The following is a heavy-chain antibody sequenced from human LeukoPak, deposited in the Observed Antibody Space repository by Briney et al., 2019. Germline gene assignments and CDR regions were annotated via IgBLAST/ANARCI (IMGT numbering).Heavy chain of an antibody. J-gene: IGHJ4*02. CDR3: AKGSGNYLTYYFDY. V-gene: IGHV3-30*02. CDR1: GFTFSTYG. Sequence: GGSLRLSCAASGFTFSTYGMHWVRQAPGKGLKWVAFIRYDGINKYYAESVKGRFTISRDNTKNTLILQMNSLSAEDAAVYYCAKGSGNYLTYYFDYWGQGTLVTVSS. D-gene: IGHD1-26*01. CDR2: IRYDGINK.